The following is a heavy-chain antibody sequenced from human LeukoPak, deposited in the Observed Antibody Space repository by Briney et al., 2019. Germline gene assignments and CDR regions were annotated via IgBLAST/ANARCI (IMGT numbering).Heavy chain of an antibody. J-gene: IGHJ4*02. CDR3: ARGGGNDGDYDY. CDR1: GGTFSIYA. CDR2: SIPIFGTA. D-gene: IGHD4-17*01. Sequence: GPSVTVSCTASGGTFSIYAITWVRQAPGQGIAWMGGSIPIFGTANYAQKCQVRVTITTDESTRTAYMERRSLRSEDTAVYYCARGGGNDGDYDYWGQGTLVTVSS. V-gene: IGHV1-69*05.